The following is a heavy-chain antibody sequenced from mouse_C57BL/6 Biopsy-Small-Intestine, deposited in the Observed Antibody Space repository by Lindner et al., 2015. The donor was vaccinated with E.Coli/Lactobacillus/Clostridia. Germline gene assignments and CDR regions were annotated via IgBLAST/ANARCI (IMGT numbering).Heavy chain of an antibody. D-gene: IGHD2-4*01. V-gene: IGHV1-42*01. Sequence: VQLQESGPELVKPGASVKISCKASGYSFTGYYMNWVKQSPEKSLEWIGEINPSTGGTAYNQKFKAKATLTVDKSSNTAYMHPKSLTSEDSAVYYCARSYYDYLDFWGQGTTLTVSS. CDR1: GYSFTGYY. CDR2: INPSTGGT. CDR3: ARSYYDYLDF. J-gene: IGHJ2*01.